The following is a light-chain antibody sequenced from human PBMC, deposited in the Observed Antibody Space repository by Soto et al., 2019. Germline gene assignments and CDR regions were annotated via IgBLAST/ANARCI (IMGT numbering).Light chain of an antibody. CDR2: DVS. V-gene: IGLV2-14*01. CDR1: NSDVGGYNF. Sequence: QSALTQPASVSGSPGQSITISCTGTNSDVGGYNFVSWYQQHPGKAPKLMIYDVSNRPSGVSNRFSGSKSGNTASLNISGLQAEEEAAYYCSSYTSSSIPYVFGIGTKLTVL. CDR3: SSYTSSSIPYV. J-gene: IGLJ1*01.